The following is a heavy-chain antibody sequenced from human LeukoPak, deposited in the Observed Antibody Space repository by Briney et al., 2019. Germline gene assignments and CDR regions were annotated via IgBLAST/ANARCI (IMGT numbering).Heavy chain of an antibody. CDR3: ARDSQAHDAFDI. V-gene: IGHV4-59*01. CDR2: MYYSGST. J-gene: IGHJ3*02. CDR1: GVSITSYY. Sequence: LETLSLTCTVSGVSITSYYWSWIRQPPGKGLEWIGYMYYSGSTKYNSSLKSRATMSVDTSKNQFSLKLSSVTAADTAVYYCARDSQAHDAFDIWGQGTMVAVSS.